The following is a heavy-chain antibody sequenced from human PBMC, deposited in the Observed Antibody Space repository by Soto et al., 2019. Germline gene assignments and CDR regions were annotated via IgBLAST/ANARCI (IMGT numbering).Heavy chain of an antibody. CDR3: ARDVVVESPPPTQAHAFDI. Sequence: SETLSLTCTVSGGSISSYYWSWIRQPPGKGLEWIGYIYYSGSTNYNPSLKSRVTISVDTSKNQFSLKLSSVTAADTAVYYCARDVVVESPPPTQAHAFDIWGQGTMVTVSS. V-gene: IGHV4-59*01. D-gene: IGHD2-15*01. CDR2: IYYSGST. J-gene: IGHJ3*02. CDR1: GGSISSYY.